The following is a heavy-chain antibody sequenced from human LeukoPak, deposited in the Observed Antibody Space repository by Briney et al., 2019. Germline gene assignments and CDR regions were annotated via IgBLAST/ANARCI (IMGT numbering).Heavy chain of an antibody. CDR3: AHYGDYRFMYYFDY. CDR1: GFSLSTSGVG. Sequence: GSGPTLVNPTQTLTLTCTFSGFSLSTSGVGVGWIRQPPGKALGWLALIYWNDDNRYSPSLKSRLTITKDTSKNQVVLKMTNMDPVDTATYYCAHYGDYRFMYYFDYWGQGSLVTVSS. CDR2: IYWNDDN. V-gene: IGHV2-5*01. J-gene: IGHJ4*02. D-gene: IGHD4-17*01.